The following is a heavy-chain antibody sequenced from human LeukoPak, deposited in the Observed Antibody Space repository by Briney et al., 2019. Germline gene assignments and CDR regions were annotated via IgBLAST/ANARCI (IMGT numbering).Heavy chain of an antibody. CDR2: SYYSGST. Sequence: SETLSLTCTVSGGSISSYYWSWIRQPPGKGLEWIGYSYYSGSTNYNPSLKSRVTISVDTSKNQFSLKLSSVTAADTAVYYCARDGCSGGSCYRDYYGMDVWGQGTTVTVSS. V-gene: IGHV4-59*01. J-gene: IGHJ6*02. CDR1: GGSISSYY. CDR3: ARDGCSGGSCYRDYYGMDV. D-gene: IGHD2-15*01.